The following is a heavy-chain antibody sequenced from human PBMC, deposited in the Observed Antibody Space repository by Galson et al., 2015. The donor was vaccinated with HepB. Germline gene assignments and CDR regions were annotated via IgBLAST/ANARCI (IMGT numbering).Heavy chain of an antibody. V-gene: IGHV3-9*01. Sequence: SLRLSCAASGFTFDDYAMHWVRQAPGKGLEWVSGISWNSGSIGYADSVKGRFTISRDNAKNSLYLQMNSLRAEDTALYYCAKDREWELRGWFDPWGQGTLVTVSS. CDR3: AKDREWELRGWFDP. D-gene: IGHD1-26*01. J-gene: IGHJ5*02. CDR1: GFTFDDYA. CDR2: ISWNSGSI.